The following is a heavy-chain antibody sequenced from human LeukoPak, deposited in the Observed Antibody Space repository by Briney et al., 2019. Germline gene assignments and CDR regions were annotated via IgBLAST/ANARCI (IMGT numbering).Heavy chain of an antibody. J-gene: IGHJ4*02. Sequence: GGSLRLSCAASGFTFSSYGMHWVRQAPGKGLEWVAVISYDGSNKYYADSVKGRFTISRDNSKNTLYLQMNSLRAEDTAVYYCAKVGAPYYYDSSDFDYWGQGTLVTVSS. CDR3: AKVGAPYYYDSSDFDY. V-gene: IGHV3-30*18. D-gene: IGHD3-22*01. CDR2: ISYDGSNK. CDR1: GFTFSSYG.